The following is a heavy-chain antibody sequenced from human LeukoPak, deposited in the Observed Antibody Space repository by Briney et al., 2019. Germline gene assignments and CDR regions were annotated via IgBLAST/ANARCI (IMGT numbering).Heavy chain of an antibody. Sequence: SETLSLTCTLPGGSISSHYWSWIRQPPGKGLEWIGHIYYSTNPNYNPSLESRVTISVDTSKNQFSLKLSFVTDAAAAVYYCERGGGRITIFGVVRFDPWGQGTLVTVSS. CDR2: IYYSTNP. V-gene: IGHV4-59*11. CDR3: ERGGGRITIFGVVRFDP. J-gene: IGHJ5*02. D-gene: IGHD3-3*01. CDR1: GGSISSHY.